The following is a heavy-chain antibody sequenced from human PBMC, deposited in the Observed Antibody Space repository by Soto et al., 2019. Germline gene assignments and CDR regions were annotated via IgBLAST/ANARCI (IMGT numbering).Heavy chain of an antibody. CDR2: ISAYNGNT. Sequence: QVQLLQSGAEVKKPGASVKVSCKASGYTFTSYGISWVRQAPGQGLEWMGWISAYNGNTNYAQKLQGRVTMPTDTSTSQAYMELRSLRSDETAVYYCVSDSRNVGTGAIYCYYVMDVWLQGTTVTVSS. CDR3: VSDSRNVGTGAIYCYYVMDV. CDR1: GYTFTSYG. D-gene: IGHD1-1*01. J-gene: IGHJ6*02. V-gene: IGHV1-18*01.